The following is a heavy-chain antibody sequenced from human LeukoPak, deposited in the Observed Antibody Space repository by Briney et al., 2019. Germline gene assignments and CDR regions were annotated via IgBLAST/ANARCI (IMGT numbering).Heavy chain of an antibody. CDR3: AKDSYYDFEGGYFDY. CDR1: GFTFSDYY. D-gene: IGHD3-3*01. V-gene: IGHV3-11*04. Sequence: GGSLRLSCAASGFTFSDYYMSWIRQAPGKGLEWVSYISSSGSTIYYADSVKGRFTISRDNAKNSLYLQMNSLRAEDTAVYYCAKDSYYDFEGGYFDYWGQGTLVTVSS. CDR2: ISSSGSTI. J-gene: IGHJ4*02.